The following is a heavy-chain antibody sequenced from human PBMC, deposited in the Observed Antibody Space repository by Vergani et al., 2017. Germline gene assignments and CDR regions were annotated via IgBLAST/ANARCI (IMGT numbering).Heavy chain of an antibody. V-gene: IGHV3-23*04. CDR3: AKVMRDIVVVPAAPFDY. Sequence: EVQLVESGGGLVQPGGSLRLSCAATGFTFSSYAMSWVRQAPGKGLEWVSAISGSGGSTYYADSVKGRFTISRDNSKNTLYLQMNSLRAEDTAVYYCAKVMRDIVVVPAAPFDYWGQGTLVTVSS. J-gene: IGHJ4*02. CDR1: GFTFSSYA. CDR2: ISGSGGST. D-gene: IGHD2-2*01.